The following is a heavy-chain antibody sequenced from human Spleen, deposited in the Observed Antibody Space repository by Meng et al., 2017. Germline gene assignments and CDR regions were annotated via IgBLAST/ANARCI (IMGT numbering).Heavy chain of an antibody. J-gene: IGHJ2*01. CDR2: IYQTGST. D-gene: IGHD7-27*01. V-gene: IGHV4-34*01. CDR1: GGSFSDYY. Sequence: VQLQRWGAGLLTASGTLALTCVVSGGSFSDYYWSWIRQPPGKGLEWIGEIYQTGSTNYNPSLKSRVTISADKSRNQFSLKLTSVTAADTAVYYCAREANGDRWYFDLWGRGTLVTVSS. CDR3: AREANGDRWYFDL.